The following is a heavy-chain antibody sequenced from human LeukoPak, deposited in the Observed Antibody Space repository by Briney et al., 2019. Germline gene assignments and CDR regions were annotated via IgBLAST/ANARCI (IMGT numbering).Heavy chain of an antibody. D-gene: IGHD3-22*01. CDR1: GYTFTGYY. J-gene: IGHJ4*02. V-gene: IGHV1-2*02. CDR2: INPNSGGT. Sequence: SVKVSCKASGYTFTGYYMHWVRQAPGQGLEWMGWINPNSGGTNYAQKFQGRVTMTRDTSISTAYMELSRLRSDDTAVYYCARGAHYYDSSGYEDWGQGTLVTVSS. CDR3: ARGAHYYDSSGYED.